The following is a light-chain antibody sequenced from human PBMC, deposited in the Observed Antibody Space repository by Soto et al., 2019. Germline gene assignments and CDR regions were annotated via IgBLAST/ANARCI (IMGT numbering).Light chain of an antibody. CDR1: QSVSSSY. V-gene: IGKV3-20*01. J-gene: IGKJ1*01. Sequence: EIVLTQSPGTLSLSPGERATLSCRASQSVSSSYLAWYQQKPGQAPRLLIFDASSRATGISDRFSGSGSGTYFPLNIRRLEPEDFAVYYCQQYGRSPWTFGQGTKVEVK. CDR2: DAS. CDR3: QQYGRSPWT.